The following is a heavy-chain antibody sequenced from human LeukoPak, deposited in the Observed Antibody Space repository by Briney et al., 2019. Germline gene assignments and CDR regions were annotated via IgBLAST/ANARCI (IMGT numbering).Heavy chain of an antibody. Sequence: TSDTLSLTCAVSGYSISSGYYWGWIRQPPGKGLEWIGSIYHSGSTYYNPSLKSRVTISVDTSKNQFSLKLSSVTAADTAVYYCARELIAVAGTGYFDYWGQGTLVTVSS. J-gene: IGHJ4*02. CDR1: GYSISSGYY. CDR2: IYHSGST. D-gene: IGHD6-19*01. V-gene: IGHV4-38-2*02. CDR3: ARELIAVAGTGYFDY.